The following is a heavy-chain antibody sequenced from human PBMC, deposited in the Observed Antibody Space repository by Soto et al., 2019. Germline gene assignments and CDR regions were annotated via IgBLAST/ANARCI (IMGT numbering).Heavy chain of an antibody. CDR3: ASDTRGYSQTDTDY. CDR1: GFTFSSYA. V-gene: IGHV3-30-3*01. Sequence: QVQLVESGGGVVQPGRSLRLSCAASGFTFSSYAMHWVRQAPGKGLEWVAVISYDGSNKYYADSVKGRFTISRDNSTNTLYLQMNSLRAEDTAVYYCASDTRGYSQTDTDYWGQGTLVTVSS. CDR2: ISYDGSNK. D-gene: IGHD5-18*01. J-gene: IGHJ4*02.